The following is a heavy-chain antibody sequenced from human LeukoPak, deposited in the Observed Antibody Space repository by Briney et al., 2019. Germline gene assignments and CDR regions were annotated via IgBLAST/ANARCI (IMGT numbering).Heavy chain of an antibody. Sequence: GGSLRLSCAASGLTFSSYAMNWVRQASGKGLEWVSGITDNGRKTYYADSVKGRFTISRDNSKNTLYVQMDSLRVEDTAVYYCATGAYYYYDYWGQGTLVTVSS. CDR1: GLTFSSYA. CDR3: ATGAYYYYDY. CDR2: ITDNGRKT. J-gene: IGHJ4*02. D-gene: IGHD3-16*01. V-gene: IGHV3-23*01.